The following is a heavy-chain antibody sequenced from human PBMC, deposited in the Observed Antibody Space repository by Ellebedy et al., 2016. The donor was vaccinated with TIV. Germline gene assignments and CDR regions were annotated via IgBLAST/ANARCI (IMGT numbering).Heavy chain of an antibody. CDR1: GYTFTGYY. CDR3: ARDFGPYYYDSSTYYHNWLAS. D-gene: IGHD3-22*01. Sequence: ASVKVSXXASGYTFTGYYMHWVRQAPGQGLEWMGWINPDNGGTTYAQKFQGRVTVTRDTSITTAYMEVSGLRPDDTAVYYCARDFGPYYYDSSTYYHNWLASWGQGTPVTVSS. J-gene: IGHJ5*01. V-gene: IGHV1-2*02. CDR2: INPDNGGT.